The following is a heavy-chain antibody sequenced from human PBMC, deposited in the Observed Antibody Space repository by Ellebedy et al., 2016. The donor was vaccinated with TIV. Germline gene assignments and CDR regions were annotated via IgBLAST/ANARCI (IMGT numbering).Heavy chain of an antibody. CDR1: GFTVSNNY. J-gene: IGHJ3*02. V-gene: IGHV3-66*01. CDR2: IYSGGST. Sequence: GESLKISCAASGFTVSNNYINWVRQAPGKGLEWVSVIYSGGSTFFADSVKGRLTISRDNSKNTLYLQMNILRAEDTAVYYCARAITMVRGMITNYVFDIWGQGTMVTVSS. CDR3: ARAITMVRGMITNYVFDI. D-gene: IGHD3-10*01.